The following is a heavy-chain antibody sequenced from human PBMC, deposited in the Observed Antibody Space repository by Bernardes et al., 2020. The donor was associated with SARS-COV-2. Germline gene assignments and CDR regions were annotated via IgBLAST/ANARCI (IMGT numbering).Heavy chain of an antibody. CDR2: ISAYNGNT. CDR1: GYTFTSYG. D-gene: IGHD5-18*01. CDR3: ARGEDSYGFPVAFDI. V-gene: IGHV1-18*01. Sequence: ASVKVSCKASGYTFTSYGISWVRQAPGQGLAWMGWISAYNGNTNYAQKLQGRVTMTTDTSTSTAYMELRSLRSDDTAVYYCARGEDSYGFPVAFDIWGQGTMVTVSS. J-gene: IGHJ3*02.